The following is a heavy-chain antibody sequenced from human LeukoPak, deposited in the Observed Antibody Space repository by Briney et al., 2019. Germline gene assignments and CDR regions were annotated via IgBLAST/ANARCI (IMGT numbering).Heavy chain of an antibody. CDR1: GGSFSGYY. D-gene: IGHD3/OR15-3a*01. CDR2: INHSENT. J-gene: IGHJ4*02. Sequence: SETLSLTCAVYGGSFSGYYWSWIRQPLGKGLEWIGEINHSENTDYNPSLKSRVTISVDTSKNQLSLKLSSVTAADTAVYYCARHLRWRTSFSPFDYWGQGTLSPSPQ. CDR3: ARHLRWRTSFSPFDY. V-gene: IGHV4-34*01.